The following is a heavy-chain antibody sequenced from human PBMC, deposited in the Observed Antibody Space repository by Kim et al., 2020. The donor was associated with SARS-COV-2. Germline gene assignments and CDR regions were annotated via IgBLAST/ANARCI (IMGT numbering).Heavy chain of an antibody. CDR1: GLIFRDHV. D-gene: IGHD2-21*02. Sequence: GGSLRLSCAASGLIFRDHVMFWVRQGPGKGLEWVSFISRSGNNIKYADFVKGRFTISRDSSKNTAFLHMTSLRPDDTAVYFCASKECNAGDCFSPVRVAQLDYWGRGTLVTVSS. CDR3: ASKECNAGDCFSPVRVAQLDY. CDR2: ISRSGNNI. V-gene: IGHV3-23*01. J-gene: IGHJ4*02.